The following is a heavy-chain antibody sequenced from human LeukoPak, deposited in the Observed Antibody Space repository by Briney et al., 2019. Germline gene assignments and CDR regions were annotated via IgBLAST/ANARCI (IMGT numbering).Heavy chain of an antibody. V-gene: IGHV4-30-2*06. D-gene: IGHD3-22*01. Sequence: SETLSLTCAVSGGSISSGGYSWNWIRQSPGKGLEWIGYIYQSGSTYYNPSLKSRVTISLDRSKNQFSLKLTSVTAADTAVYYCARGSNYYYDSSGYYYGQGLFFDYWGQGTLVTVSS. CDR2: IYQSGST. CDR1: GGSISSGGYS. CDR3: ARGSNYYYDSSGYYYGQGLFFDY. J-gene: IGHJ4*02.